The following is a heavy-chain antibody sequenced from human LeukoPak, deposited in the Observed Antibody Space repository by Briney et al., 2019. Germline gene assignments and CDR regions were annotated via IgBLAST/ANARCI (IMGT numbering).Heavy chain of an antibody. V-gene: IGHV4-39*07. J-gene: IGHJ6*04. Sequence: LETLSLTCTVSGAYISVNNYYWAWIRQSPGKGLEWIGSINYSGTTYYNPSLNSRVTISVDTSKNQFSLKVTSVTAADTAVYYCARVYNVDVWGKGTTVTVSS. CDR1: GAYISVNNYY. CDR2: INYSGTT. CDR3: ARVYNVDV. D-gene: IGHD1-14*01.